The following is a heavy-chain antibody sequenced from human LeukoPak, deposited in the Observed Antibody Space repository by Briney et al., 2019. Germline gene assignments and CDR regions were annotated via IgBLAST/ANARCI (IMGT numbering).Heavy chain of an antibody. V-gene: IGHV3-23*01. D-gene: IGHD6-6*01. J-gene: IGHJ4*02. CDR2: ISGSGGST. CDR1: GFTFSSYA. Sequence: GGSLRLSCAASGFTFSSYAMSWVRQAPGKGLEWVSAISGSGGSTYYADSVKGRFTISRDNSKNTLYLQMNSLRAEDTAVYYCARDAANSIVARYDYWGQGTLVTVSS. CDR3: ARDAANSIVARYDY.